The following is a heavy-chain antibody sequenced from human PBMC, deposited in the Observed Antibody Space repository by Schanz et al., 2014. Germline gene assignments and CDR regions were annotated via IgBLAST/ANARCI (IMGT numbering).Heavy chain of an antibody. CDR2: INAANGNT. V-gene: IGHV1-3*01. J-gene: IGHJ6*02. CDR1: GYSFISHA. Sequence: QVQLVQSGAEVKKPGASVKVSCKASGYSFISHAIHWVRQAPGQRLEWMGWINAANGNTRYSQKFQGRVTITRDTSASKAYMELSSLRSEDTPVYYCPRDLPADPGSAVHNSYYGMDVWAKGPRSPSP. CDR3: PRDLPADPGSAVHNSYYGMDV. D-gene: IGHD1-1*01.